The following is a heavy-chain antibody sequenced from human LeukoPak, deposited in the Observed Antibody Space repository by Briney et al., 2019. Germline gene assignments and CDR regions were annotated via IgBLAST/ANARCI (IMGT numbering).Heavy chain of an antibody. CDR2: ISSSYNSI. J-gene: IGHJ4*02. CDR1: GFTFSDYS. D-gene: IGHD6-19*01. V-gene: IGHV3-21*01. Sequence: PGGSLRLSCAASGFTFSDYSMNWVRQAPGKGLEWVSSISSSYNSIHYVDSVKGRFTISRDNAKNSLYLQMNSLRAEDTAVYYCARVRVVAGPFYLDYWGEGGLVTVSS. CDR3: ARVRVVAGPFYLDY.